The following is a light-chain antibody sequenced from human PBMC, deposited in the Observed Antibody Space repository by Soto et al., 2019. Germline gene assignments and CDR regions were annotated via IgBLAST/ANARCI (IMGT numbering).Light chain of an antibody. Sequence: DVHMTQSPSTLSASVGDRVTITCRASQSISSWLAWYQQEPGKAPKLLISEASTLEGGVPSRFSGSGSGTEFALTISSLQPDDFASYYCQQYSSYPWTFGQGTKVDIK. CDR2: EAS. V-gene: IGKV1-5*03. CDR1: QSISSW. J-gene: IGKJ1*01. CDR3: QQYSSYPWT.